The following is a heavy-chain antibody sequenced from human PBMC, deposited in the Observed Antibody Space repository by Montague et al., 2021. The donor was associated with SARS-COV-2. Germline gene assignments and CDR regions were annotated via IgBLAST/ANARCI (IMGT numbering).Heavy chain of an antibody. Sequence: SETLSLICAVYGGSFNGYFWAWIRQSPGKGLEWIGEVNHSGSATYNPSLRSRVTISADTSRNQFSLTLTSVTAAATAVYYCARGKGDFTMTVIVVTSSSYYFDSWGQGTMVTVSS. V-gene: IGHV4-34*01. CDR1: GGSFNGYF. D-gene: IGHD3-22*01. CDR3: ARGKGDFTMTVIVVTSSSYYFDS. J-gene: IGHJ4*03. CDR2: VNHSGSA.